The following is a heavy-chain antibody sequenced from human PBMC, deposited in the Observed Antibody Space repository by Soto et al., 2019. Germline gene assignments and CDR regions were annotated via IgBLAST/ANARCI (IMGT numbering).Heavy chain of an antibody. J-gene: IGHJ2*01. D-gene: IGHD1-26*01. CDR1: GFTFSSYA. Sequence: EVQLVESGGGLVQPGGSLRLSCAASGFTFSSYAMHWVRQAPGKGLEYVSAISSNGGSTYYANSVKGRFTISRDNSKNSLYLQMGSLRDEDMAVYYCARDRWERGYFDLWGRGTLVTVSS. CDR3: ARDRWERGYFDL. CDR2: ISSNGGST. V-gene: IGHV3-64*01.